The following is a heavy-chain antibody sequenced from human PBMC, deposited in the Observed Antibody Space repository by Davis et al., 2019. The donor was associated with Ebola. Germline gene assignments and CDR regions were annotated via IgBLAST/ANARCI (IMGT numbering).Heavy chain of an antibody. J-gene: IGHJ5*02. D-gene: IGHD3-10*01. Sequence: PGGSLRLSCAASGFTFSSYWMSWVRQAPGKGLEWVANIKQDGSEKYYVDSVKGRFTISRDNAKNSLYLQMNSLRAEDTAVYYCAREYYGSGSYLGESWFDPWGQGTLVTVSS. V-gene: IGHV3-7*03. CDR3: AREYYGSGSYLGESWFDP. CDR2: IKQDGSEK. CDR1: GFTFSSYW.